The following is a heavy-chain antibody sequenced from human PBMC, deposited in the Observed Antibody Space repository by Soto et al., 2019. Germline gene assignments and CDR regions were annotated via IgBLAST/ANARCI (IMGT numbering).Heavy chain of an antibody. D-gene: IGHD1-1*01. Sequence: SGPTLVNPTQTLTLTCTFSGFSLRTSGVGVGWIRQPPGKALEWLALIYWDDDKRYSPSLKSRLTITKETSKNQVVLTMTNMDPVDTATYYCAHRIQLERLGGFDYWGQGTLVTVSS. V-gene: IGHV2-5*02. J-gene: IGHJ4*02. CDR1: GFSLRTSGVG. CDR3: AHRIQLERLGGFDY. CDR2: IYWDDDK.